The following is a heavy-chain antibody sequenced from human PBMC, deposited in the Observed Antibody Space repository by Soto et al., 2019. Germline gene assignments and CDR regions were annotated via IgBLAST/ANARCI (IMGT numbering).Heavy chain of an antibody. CDR2: IDGGGTKT. Sequence: GALRLSCAASGFTFSNHAMSWVRQAPGTGLEWVSAIDGGGTKTYYADSVKGRFTISRDNSMNTLYLQMDSLRAEDTAIYYCTKEHSNYPDNWFDPWGQGTRVTVSS. CDR1: GFTFSNHA. J-gene: IGHJ5*02. V-gene: IGHV3-23*01. D-gene: IGHD4-4*01. CDR3: TKEHSNYPDNWFDP.